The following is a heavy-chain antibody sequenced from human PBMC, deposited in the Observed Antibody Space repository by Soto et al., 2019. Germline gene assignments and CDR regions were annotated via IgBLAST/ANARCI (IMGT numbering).Heavy chain of an antibody. J-gene: IGHJ4*02. CDR3: VRWVYFYDSSGYYDY. CDR1: GFNFSDYY. D-gene: IGHD3-22*01. V-gene: IGHV3-11*06. Sequence: GGSLRLSCAAPGFNFSDYYMTWIRQAPGKGLDWVSYIGSINSYTNYADSLKGRFTISRDNAKNSLYLQMNSLRAEDTAVYYCVRWVYFYDSSGYYDYWGQGTLVTVSS. CDR2: IGSINSYT.